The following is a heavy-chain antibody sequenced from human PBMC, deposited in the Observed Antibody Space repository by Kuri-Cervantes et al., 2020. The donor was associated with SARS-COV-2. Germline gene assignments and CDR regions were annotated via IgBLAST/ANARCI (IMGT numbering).Heavy chain of an antibody. V-gene: IGHV3-48*01. CDR2: ISSSSSAI. CDR1: GFTFSSYS. J-gene: IGHJ4*02. CDR3: ARDSFGYYYDSSGYYIPQFDY. Sequence: GESLKISCAASGFTFSSYSMNWVRQAPGKGLEWVSYISSSSSAIYYADSVKGRFTISRDNAKNSLYLQMNSLRAEDTAVYYCARDSFGYYYDSSGYYIPQFDYWGQGTLVTGAS. D-gene: IGHD3-22*01.